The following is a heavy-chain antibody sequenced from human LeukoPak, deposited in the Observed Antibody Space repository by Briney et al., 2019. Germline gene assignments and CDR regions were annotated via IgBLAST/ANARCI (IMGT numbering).Heavy chain of an antibody. CDR1: GGSFSGYY. Sequence: PSETLSLTRAVYGGSFSGYYWSWIRQPPGKGLEWIGEINHSGSTNYNPSLKSRVTISVDTSKNQFSLKLSSVTAADTAVYYCARVGYSSRQYYWGQGTLVTVSS. D-gene: IGHD5-18*01. CDR3: ARVGYSSRQYY. J-gene: IGHJ4*02. CDR2: INHSGST. V-gene: IGHV4-34*01.